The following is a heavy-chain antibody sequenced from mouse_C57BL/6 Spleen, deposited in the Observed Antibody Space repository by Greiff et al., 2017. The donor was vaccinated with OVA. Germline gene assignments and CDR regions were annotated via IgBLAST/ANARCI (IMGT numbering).Heavy chain of an antibody. CDR2: INYDGSST. V-gene: IGHV5-16*01. CDR1: GFTFSDYY. CDR3: ARADYDGTSRYFDV. J-gene: IGHJ1*03. D-gene: IGHD2-4*01. Sequence: EVKVVESEGGLVQPGSSMKLSCTASGFTFSDYYMAWVRQVPEKGLEWVANINYDGSSTYYLDSLKSRFIISRDNAKNILYLQMSSLKSEDTATYYCARADYDGTSRYFDVWGTGTTVTVSS.